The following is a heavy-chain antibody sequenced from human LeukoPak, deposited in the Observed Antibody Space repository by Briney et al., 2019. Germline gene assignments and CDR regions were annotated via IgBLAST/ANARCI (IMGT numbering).Heavy chain of an antibody. D-gene: IGHD1-7*01. V-gene: IGHV1-2*04. CDR3: ARGTTRIATIKYYFDY. J-gene: IGHJ4*02. Sequence: ASVKVSCKASGYTFTGYYMQWVRQAPGQGLEWMGWISPNSGGTNYGQKFQGWVTMTRDTSISTAYMELSRLRSDDTAVYYCARGTTRIATIKYYFDYWGQGTLVTVSS. CDR2: ISPNSGGT. CDR1: GYTFTGYY.